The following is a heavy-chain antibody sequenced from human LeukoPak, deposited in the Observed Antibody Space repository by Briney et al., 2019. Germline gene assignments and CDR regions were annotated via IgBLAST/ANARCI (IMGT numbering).Heavy chain of an antibody. Sequence: PGGSLRLSCAASGFTFSSYAMHWVRQAPGKGLEWVAVISYDGSNKYYADSVKGRFTISRDNSKNTLYLQMNSLRAEDTAVYYCARDPIVPLVVPAVKRDYYYYYGMDVWGQGTTVTVSS. J-gene: IGHJ6*02. CDR1: GFTFSSYA. CDR3: ARDPIVPLVVPAVKRDYYYYYGMDV. V-gene: IGHV3-30-3*01. CDR2: ISYDGSNK. D-gene: IGHD2-2*01.